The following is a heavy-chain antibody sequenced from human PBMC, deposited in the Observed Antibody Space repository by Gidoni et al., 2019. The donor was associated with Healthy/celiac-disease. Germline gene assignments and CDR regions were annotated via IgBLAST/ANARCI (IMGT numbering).Heavy chain of an antibody. V-gene: IGHV4-34*01. CDR2: INHSGST. J-gene: IGHJ6*04. Sequence: QVQLQQSGAGLLQPSATLSPTCSVYGGSFSAYYWSWILQPPGKGLRWIGEINHSGSTNYHPSLKSRVTISGDTSKNQFSLKLSSVTAADTAVYYCARDQAAAGSSYDYGMDVWGKGTTVTVSS. CDR1: GGSFSAYY. CDR3: ARDQAAAGSSYDYGMDV. D-gene: IGHD6-13*01.